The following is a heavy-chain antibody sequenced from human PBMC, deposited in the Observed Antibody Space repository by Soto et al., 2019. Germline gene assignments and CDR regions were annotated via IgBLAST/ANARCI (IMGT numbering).Heavy chain of an antibody. CDR2: IIPILGIA. J-gene: IGHJ4*02. CDR3: GSGYYRSGFVGY. D-gene: IGHD3-3*01. Sequence: QVQLVQSGAEVKKPGSSVKVSCKASGGTFSSYTISWVRQAPGQGLEWMGWIIPILGIANYAQKFQGRVTITADKSTSTAYMELSSLRSEDTAVYSCGSGYYRSGFVGYWGQGTLVTVSS. V-gene: IGHV1-69*02. CDR1: GGTFSSYT.